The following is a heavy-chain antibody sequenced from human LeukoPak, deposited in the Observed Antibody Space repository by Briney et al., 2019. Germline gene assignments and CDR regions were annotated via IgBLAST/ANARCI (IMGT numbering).Heavy chain of an antibody. CDR3: ARQTGSGLFTLP. CDR2: MHTSGST. J-gene: IGHJ4*02. Sequence: SETLSLTCTVSGGSISSYYWSWIRQPAGKGLEWIGRMHTSGSTNHNPSLKSRVTISIDTSKNQISLRLTSVTVTDTAMYYCARQTGSGLFTLPGGQGTLVTVSS. CDR1: GGSISSYY. D-gene: IGHD3/OR15-3a*01. V-gene: IGHV4-4*07.